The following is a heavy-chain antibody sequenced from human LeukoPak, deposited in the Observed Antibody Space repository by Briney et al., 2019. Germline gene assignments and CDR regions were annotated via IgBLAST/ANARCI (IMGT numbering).Heavy chain of an antibody. Sequence: SETLSLTCAVSGGSISSGGYSWSWIRQPPGKGLEWIGYIYHSGSTYYNPSLKSRVTISVDRSKNQFSLKLSSVTAADTAVYHCARATVEMATIFDYWGQGTLVTVSS. CDR3: ARATVEMATIFDY. J-gene: IGHJ4*02. V-gene: IGHV4-30-2*01. D-gene: IGHD5-24*01. CDR2: IYHSGST. CDR1: GGSISSGGYS.